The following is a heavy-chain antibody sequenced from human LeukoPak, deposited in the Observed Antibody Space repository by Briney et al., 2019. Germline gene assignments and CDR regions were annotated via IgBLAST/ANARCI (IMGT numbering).Heavy chain of an antibody. J-gene: IGHJ5*02. V-gene: IGHV4-59*12. CDR2: IYYSGST. Sequence: SETLSLTCTVSGGSISSYYWSWIRQPPGKGLEWIGYIYYSGSTNYNPSLKSRVTISVDTSKNQFSLKLSSVTAADTAVYYCARRTKLQGFDPWGQGTLVTVSS. CDR1: GGSISSYY. D-gene: IGHD2-21*01. CDR3: ARRTKLQGFDP.